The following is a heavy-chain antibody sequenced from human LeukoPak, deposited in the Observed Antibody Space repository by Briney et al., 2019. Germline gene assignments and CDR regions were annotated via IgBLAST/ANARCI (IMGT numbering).Heavy chain of an antibody. V-gene: IGHV4-34*01. D-gene: IGHD3-10*01. Sequence: NPSETLSLTCAVYGGSFSGYYWSWIRQPPGKGLEWIGEINHSGSTNYNPSLKSRVTISVDTSKNQFSLKLSSVTAADTAVYYCARGGGYYGSGSYYPLRYNWFDPWGQGTLVTVSS. CDR2: INHSGST. J-gene: IGHJ5*02. CDR3: ARGGGYYGSGSYYPLRYNWFDP. CDR1: GGSFSGYY.